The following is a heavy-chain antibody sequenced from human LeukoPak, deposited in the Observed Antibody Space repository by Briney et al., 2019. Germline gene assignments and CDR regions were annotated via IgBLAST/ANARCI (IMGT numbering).Heavy chain of an antibody. CDR2: INHSGST. D-gene: IGHD4-17*01. Sequence: SETLSLTCAVYGGSFSGYYWSWIRQPPGKGLEWIGEINHSGSTNYNPSLKSRVTISVDTSKNQCSLKLSSGTAADTAVYYCARGGSGRHYGGNRRNGAFDIWGQGTMVTVSS. CDR1: GGSFSGYY. CDR3: ARGGSGRHYGGNRRNGAFDI. J-gene: IGHJ3*02. V-gene: IGHV4-34*01.